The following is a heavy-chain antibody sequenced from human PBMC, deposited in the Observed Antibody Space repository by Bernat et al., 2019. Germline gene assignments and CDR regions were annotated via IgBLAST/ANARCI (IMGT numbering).Heavy chain of an antibody. V-gene: IGHV4-61*01. D-gene: IGHD1-1*01. CDR3: ARSQYLEFDVFDI. CDR2: IYYSGST. CDR1: GGSVSSGSYY. Sequence: QVQLQESDPGLVKPSETLSLTCTVSGGSVSSGSYYWSWIRQPPGKGLEWIGYIYYSGSTKYNPSLKSRVTISVDTSKNQFSLKLSSVTAADTAVYYCARSQYLEFDVFDIWGLGTMVSVSS. J-gene: IGHJ3*02.